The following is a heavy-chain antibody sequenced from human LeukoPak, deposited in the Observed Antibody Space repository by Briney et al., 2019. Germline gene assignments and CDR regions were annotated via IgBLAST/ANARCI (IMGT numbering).Heavy chain of an antibody. CDR3: AKKKQLGTGDAFDI. D-gene: IGHD5-18*01. V-gene: IGHV3-30*04. J-gene: IGHJ3*02. CDR1: GFTFSGYA. Sequence: GRSLRLSCAASGFTFSGYAMHWVRQAPGKGLEWVAVISNDGSNKYYADSVKGRFTISRDNSKNALYLQMDSLRVEDTAVYYCAKKKQLGTGDAFDIWGQGTMVTVSS. CDR2: ISNDGSNK.